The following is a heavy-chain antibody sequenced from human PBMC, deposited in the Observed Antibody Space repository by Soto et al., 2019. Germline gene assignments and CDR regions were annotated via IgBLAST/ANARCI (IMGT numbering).Heavy chain of an antibody. CDR1: GFTFSDYY. CDR3: ARDRRSWYFDY. CDR2: ISSSSSYT. J-gene: IGHJ4*02. V-gene: IGHV3-11*06. Sequence: QVQLVESGGGLVKPGGSLRLSCAASGFTFSDYYMSWIRQAPGKGLEWVSYISSSSSYTNYADSVKGRFTISRDNAKNSLYLQMNSLRAEDTAVYYCARDRRSWYFDYWGQGTLVTVSS.